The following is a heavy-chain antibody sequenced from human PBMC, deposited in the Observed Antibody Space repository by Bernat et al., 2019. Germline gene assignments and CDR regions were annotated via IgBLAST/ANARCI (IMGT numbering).Heavy chain of an antibody. CDR3: ARETKYGAFDI. J-gene: IGHJ3*02. CDR2: IYYSGST. D-gene: IGHD2-2*01. CDR1: GGSISSYY. Sequence: QVQLQESGPGLVEPSETLSLTCTVSGGSISSYYWSWIRQPPGKGLEWIGYIYYSGSTNYNPSLKSRVTISVDTSKNQFSLKLSSVTAADTAVYYCARETKYGAFDIWGQGTMVTVSS. V-gene: IGHV4-59*01.